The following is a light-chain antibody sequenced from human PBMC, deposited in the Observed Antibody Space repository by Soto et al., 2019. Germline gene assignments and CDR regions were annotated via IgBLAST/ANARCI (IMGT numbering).Light chain of an antibody. CDR1: QSVSSNY. CDR3: QQYGYSPT. V-gene: IGKV3-20*01. Sequence: IVITQSPATLSVSPGERATLSCRASQSVSSNYLAWYLPKPGKAPRLLIYGTSRRAPGIPDRLSGSGSGTDFTLTIRRLEPEDVAAYYCQQYGYSPTFGQGTKVDIK. J-gene: IGKJ1*01. CDR2: GTS.